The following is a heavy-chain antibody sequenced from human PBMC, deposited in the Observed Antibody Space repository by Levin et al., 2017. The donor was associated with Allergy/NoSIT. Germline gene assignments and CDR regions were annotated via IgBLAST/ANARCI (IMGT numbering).Heavy chain of an antibody. Sequence: GGSLRLSCAASGFTFGDYAMHWVRQGPGKGLEWVSGISWNSGLIGYADSVKGRFTISRDNAENSLYLQMNSLRAEDTALYYCAKGGRLLYFGQYDYWGQGTLVTVSS. D-gene: IGHD3-10*01. V-gene: IGHV3-9*01. CDR3: AKGGRLLYFGQYDY. J-gene: IGHJ4*02. CDR2: ISWNSGLI. CDR1: GFTFGDYA.